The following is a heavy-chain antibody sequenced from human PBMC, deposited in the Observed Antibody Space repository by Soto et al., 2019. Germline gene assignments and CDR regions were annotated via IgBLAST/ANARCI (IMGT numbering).Heavy chain of an antibody. CDR3: ASGRGHS. J-gene: IGHJ4*02. CDR1: GGSISSYY. D-gene: IGHD3-10*01. CDR2: IFYSGNT. Sequence: SETLSLTCTVSGGSISSYYWNWIRQPPGKGLEWIGYIFYSGNTYYNPSLESRVTISIDTSKNQFSLKLNSVTAADTAVYYCASGRGHSWGQGTLVTVSS. V-gene: IGHV4-59*01.